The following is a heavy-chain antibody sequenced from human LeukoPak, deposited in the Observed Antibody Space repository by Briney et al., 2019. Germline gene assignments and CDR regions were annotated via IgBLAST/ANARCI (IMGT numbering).Heavy chain of an antibody. J-gene: IGHJ4*02. CDR2: IKEDGSET. CDR1: GFTFSGYG. Sequence: PGRSLRLSCAASGFTFSGYGMHWVRQVPGKGLECLANIKEDGSETYYADSVKGRFTISRDNPKNLLFLQINSLRVEDTAVYYCARETPRRGETRDGYRWGQGTVVTVSS. CDR3: ARETPRRGETRDGYR. V-gene: IGHV3-7*01. D-gene: IGHD5-24*01.